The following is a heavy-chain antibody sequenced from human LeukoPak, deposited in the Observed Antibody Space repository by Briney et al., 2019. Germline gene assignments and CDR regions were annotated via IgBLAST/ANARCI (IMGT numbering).Heavy chain of an antibody. Sequence: PGGSLRLSCAASGFTFSDYYMSWIRQAPGKGLEWVSYISSSGSYTNYADSVKGRFTISRDNAKNSLYLQMNGLRDEDTAVYYCAKGYSYKPAFDYWGQGTLVTVSS. J-gene: IGHJ4*02. CDR3: AKGYSYKPAFDY. V-gene: IGHV3-11*06. CDR1: GFTFSDYY. CDR2: ISSSGSYT. D-gene: IGHD5-18*01.